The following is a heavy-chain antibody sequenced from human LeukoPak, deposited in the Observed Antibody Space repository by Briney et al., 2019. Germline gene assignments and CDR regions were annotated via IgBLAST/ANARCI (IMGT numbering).Heavy chain of an antibody. CDR3: ARGLRVDTALFGLFDP. Sequence: ASVIVSCKASGYTFRQYSISWVRQAPGQGLEWMGWINPNSGGTNYAQKFQGRVTMTRDTSISTAYMELSRLRSDDTAVYYCARGLRVDTALFGLFDPWGQGTLVTVSS. J-gene: IGHJ5*02. V-gene: IGHV1-2*02. CDR2: INPNSGGT. D-gene: IGHD5-18*01. CDR1: GYTFRQYS.